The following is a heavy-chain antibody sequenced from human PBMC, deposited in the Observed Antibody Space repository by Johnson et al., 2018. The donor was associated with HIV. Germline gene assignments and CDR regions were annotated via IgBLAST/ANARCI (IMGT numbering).Heavy chain of an antibody. CDR2: ISYDGSNK. J-gene: IGHJ3*02. V-gene: IGHV3-30*04. CDR3: ARGGVVNDALDM. D-gene: IGHD2-2*01. CDR1: GFTFSSYA. Sequence: QVQLVESGGGVVQPGRSLRLSCAASGFTFSSYAMHWVRQAPGQGLEWVAVISYDGSNKYYADSVKGRFTISRDNSKNTMYLQRNRLRAEDTAVFYCARGGVVNDALDMWGQGTMFTVSS.